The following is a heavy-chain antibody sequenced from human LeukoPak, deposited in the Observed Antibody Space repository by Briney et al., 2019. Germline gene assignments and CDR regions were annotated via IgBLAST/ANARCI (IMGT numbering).Heavy chain of an antibody. J-gene: IGHJ4*02. Sequence: SGGSLRLSCAASGSTFSSYWMHWVRQAPGKGLVWVSRINSDGSSTSYADSVKGRFTISRDNAKNTLYLQMNSLRAEDTAVYYCARGAWSIAAAGYDYWGQGTLVTVSS. CDR3: ARGAWSIAAAGYDY. V-gene: IGHV3-74*01. CDR2: INSDGSST. CDR1: GSTFSSYW. D-gene: IGHD6-13*01.